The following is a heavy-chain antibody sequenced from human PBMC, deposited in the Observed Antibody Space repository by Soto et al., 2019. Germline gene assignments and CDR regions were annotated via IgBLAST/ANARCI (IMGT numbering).Heavy chain of an antibody. CDR1: GFTFSSHA. CDR3: ARDRGTEELWFGELLSGWFDP. J-gene: IGHJ5*02. Sequence: QVQLVESGGGVVQPGRSLRLSCAASGFTFSSHAMHWVRQAPGKGLEWVAVISYDGSNKYYADSVKGRFTISRDNSKNTLYLQMNSLRAEDTAVYYCARDRGTEELWFGELLSGWFDPWGQGTLVTVSS. CDR2: ISYDGSNK. V-gene: IGHV3-30-3*01. D-gene: IGHD3-10*01.